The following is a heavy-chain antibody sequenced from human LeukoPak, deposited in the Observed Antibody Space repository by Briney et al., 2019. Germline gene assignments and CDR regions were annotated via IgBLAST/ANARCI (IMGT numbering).Heavy chain of an antibody. CDR1: GFTFDDHG. Sequence: GGSLRLSCAASGFTFDDHGMSWVRQAPGKGLEWVSGINWNGGSTGYADSVKGRFTISRDNAKNSLYLQMNSLRAEDTAVYYCARDCGSGSYYPLYYMDVRGKGTTVTISS. CDR2: INWNGGST. V-gene: IGHV3-20*04. J-gene: IGHJ6*03. D-gene: IGHD3-10*01. CDR3: ARDCGSGSYYPLYYMDV.